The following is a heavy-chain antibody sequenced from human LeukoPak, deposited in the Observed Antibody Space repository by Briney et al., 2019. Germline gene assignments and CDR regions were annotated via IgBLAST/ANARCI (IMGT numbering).Heavy chain of an antibody. CDR3: AKEDSSRFWNPVY. J-gene: IGHJ4*02. V-gene: IGHV3-21*01. Sequence: GGSLRLSCTVSGFTLSTYSLNWVRRAPGKGLEWVSLMTNSRSYYADSVKGRFTISRDNAKNSLDLVMSSLRVDDTAVYYCAKEDSSRFWNPVYWGQGTLVTVSS. CDR2: MTNSRSY. CDR1: GFTLSTYS. D-gene: IGHD6-13*01.